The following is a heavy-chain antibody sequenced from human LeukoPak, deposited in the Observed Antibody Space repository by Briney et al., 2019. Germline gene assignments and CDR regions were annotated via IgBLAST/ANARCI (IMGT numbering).Heavy chain of an antibody. J-gene: IGHJ4*02. D-gene: IGHD1-14*01. Sequence: GGSLRLSCAASGFTFSVSAMRWVRQAQGKGLEWVSAVSGNGANTYYADSVKGRFTFSRDNSKNTLYRQMNSLRAEDTAVYYCAKKSPCGRADYWGQGTLVTVSS. CDR3: AKKSPCGRADY. CDR2: VSGNGANT. CDR1: GFTFSVSA. V-gene: IGHV3-23*01.